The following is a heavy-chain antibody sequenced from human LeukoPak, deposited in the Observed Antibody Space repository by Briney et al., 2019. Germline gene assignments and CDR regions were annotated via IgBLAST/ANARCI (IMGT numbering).Heavy chain of an antibody. V-gene: IGHV3-20*04. CDR2: INWNGDST. D-gene: IGHD6-6*01. CDR1: GFTFSSYW. CDR3: AREFFTRYSSSYYFDY. J-gene: IGHJ4*02. Sequence: GGSLRLSCAASGFTFSSYWMHWVRQTPGKGLEWVSAINWNGDSTAYADSVKGRFTISRDNAENSLYLQMNSLRAEDTAVYYCAREFFTRYSSSYYFDYWGQGTLVTVSS.